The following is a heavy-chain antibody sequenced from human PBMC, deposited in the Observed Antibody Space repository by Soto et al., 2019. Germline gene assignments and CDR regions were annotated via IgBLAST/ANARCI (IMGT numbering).Heavy chain of an antibody. CDR2: INPNSGVT. CDR1: GYTFTANY. Sequence: QVQLVQSGAEVKKPGASVKVSCKASGYTFTANYLHWVRQAPGQGLEWMGWINPNSGVTNYAQRFQAWVTMTRHTSISTAYMELSRLTSDDTAVYYCAREISSSWMDVW. CDR3: AREISSSWMDV. D-gene: IGHD6-13*01. J-gene: IGHJ6*01. V-gene: IGHV1-2*04.